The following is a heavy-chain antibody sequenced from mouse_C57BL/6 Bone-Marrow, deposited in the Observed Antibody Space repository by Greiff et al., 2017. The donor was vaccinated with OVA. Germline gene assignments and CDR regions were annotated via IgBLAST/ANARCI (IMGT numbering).Heavy chain of an antibody. V-gene: IGHV7-3*01. J-gene: IGHJ1*03. CDR2: IRNKANGYTT. CDR1: GFTFTDYY. D-gene: IGHD4-1*01. CDR3: ARYRPNWDWYFDV. Sequence: EVKLMESGGGLVQPGGSLSLSCAASGFTFTDYYMSWVRQPPGKALEWLGFIRNKANGYTTEYSASVKGRFTISRDNSQSILYLQMNALRAEDSATYYCARYRPNWDWYFDVWGTGTTVTVSS.